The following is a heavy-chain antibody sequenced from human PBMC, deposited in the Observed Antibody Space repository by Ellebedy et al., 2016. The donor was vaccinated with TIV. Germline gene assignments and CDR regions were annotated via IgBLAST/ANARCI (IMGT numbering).Heavy chain of an antibody. CDR2: INHSGST. CDR1: GGSFSGNY. D-gene: IGHD2-2*01. V-gene: IGHV4-34*01. CDR3: AREYDGVVD. J-gene: IGHJ4*02. Sequence: SETLSLXXAVYGGSFSGNYWSWIRQPPGKGLEWIGEINHSGSTNYNPSLKSRVTISVDTSKNQFSLKLSSVTAADTAVYYCAREYDGVVDWGQGTLVTVSS.